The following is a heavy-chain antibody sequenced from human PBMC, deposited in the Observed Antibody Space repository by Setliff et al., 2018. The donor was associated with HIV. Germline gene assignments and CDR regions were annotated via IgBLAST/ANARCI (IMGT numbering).Heavy chain of an antibody. CDR2: INQSGNT. V-gene: IGHV4-34*01. Sequence: LSLTCAVYGGSLSGYYWSWVCQSPGRGLEWIGEINQSGNTNFNPSLKSRLIISVDTSKSQFSLKLTSVTAADTALYYCAREGGQGYSGSGSFYHRNFDLWGRGTLVTVSS. CDR1: GGSLSGYY. J-gene: IGHJ2*01. D-gene: IGHD3-10*01. CDR3: AREGGQGYSGSGSFYHRNFDL.